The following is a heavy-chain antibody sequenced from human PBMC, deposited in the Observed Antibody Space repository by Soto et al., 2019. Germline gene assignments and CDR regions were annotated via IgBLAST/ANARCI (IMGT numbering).Heavy chain of an antibody. J-gene: IGHJ4*02. CDR1: GYTFTAYG. CDR3: ARELSTDSSDYYSVAY. V-gene: IGHV1-18*01. D-gene: IGHD3-22*01. CDR2: VGTNTPNT. Sequence: QVQMVQSGPEVKMPGASVKVSCKTSGYTFTAYGLAWLRQAPGQRPEWMGWVGTNTPNTHYAQKFQGRVTMTTDRPTTSPYLALRSLRSDDTAVYYCARELSTDSSDYYSVAYWGPGTLVTVSS.